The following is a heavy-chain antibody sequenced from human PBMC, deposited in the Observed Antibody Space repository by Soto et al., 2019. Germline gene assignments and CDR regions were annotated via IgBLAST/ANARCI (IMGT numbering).Heavy chain of an antibody. D-gene: IGHD3-10*01. Sequence: QVQLVQSGAEVKKPGASVKVSCKASGYTFTSYGISWVRQAPGQGLEWRGWISAYNGNTNYAQKRQSSVTLTTDTSTRTGYVALTSLRSDDTSVYYCAITRDPDYSGRGTLVTVSS. CDR3: AITRDPDY. CDR1: GYTFTSYG. J-gene: IGHJ4*02. CDR2: ISAYNGNT. V-gene: IGHV1-18*01.